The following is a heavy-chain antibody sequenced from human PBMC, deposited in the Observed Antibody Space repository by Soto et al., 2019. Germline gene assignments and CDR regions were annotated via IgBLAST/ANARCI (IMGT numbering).Heavy chain of an antibody. CDR3: ARIGIAAADPDY. J-gene: IGHJ4*02. Sequence: ESGPTLVNPTQTLTLTCTFSGFSLSTSGMCVSWIRQPPGKALEWLALIDWDDDKYYSTSLKTRLTTSKDTSKNQVVLTMTNMDPVDTATYYCARIGIAAADPDYWGQGTLVTVSS. CDR1: GFSLSTSGMC. V-gene: IGHV2-70*01. CDR2: IDWDDDK. D-gene: IGHD6-13*01.